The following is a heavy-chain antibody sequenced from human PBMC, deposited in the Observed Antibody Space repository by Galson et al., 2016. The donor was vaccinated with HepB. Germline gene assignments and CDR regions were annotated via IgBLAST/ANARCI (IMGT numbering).Heavy chain of an antibody. CDR2: VDNEATQT. J-gene: IGHJ3*02. V-gene: IGHV3-74*01. Sequence: SLRLSCAVSGFTFRNYWMHWIRQTPGMGLEWVARVDNEATQTSYADSVEGRFTISRDNGRNTLYLQLDNLGLDDTAVYYCARHVRRQDAFDIWGQGTMVTVSS. CDR3: ARHVRRQDAFDI. CDR1: GFTFRNYW.